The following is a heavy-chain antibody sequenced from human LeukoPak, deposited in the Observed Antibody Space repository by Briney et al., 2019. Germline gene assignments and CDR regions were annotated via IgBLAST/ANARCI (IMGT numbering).Heavy chain of an antibody. CDR3: ARGDGYNDDAFDI. J-gene: IGHJ3*02. V-gene: IGHV3-23*01. CDR2: ISGSGGST. Sequence: GGSLRLSCAASGFTFSSYGMSWVRQAPGKGLEWVSVISGSGGSTYYADSVKGRFTVSRDNSKNTLYLQMNSLRAEDTAVYYCARGDGYNDDAFDIWGQGTMVTVSS. D-gene: IGHD5-24*01. CDR1: GFTFSSYG.